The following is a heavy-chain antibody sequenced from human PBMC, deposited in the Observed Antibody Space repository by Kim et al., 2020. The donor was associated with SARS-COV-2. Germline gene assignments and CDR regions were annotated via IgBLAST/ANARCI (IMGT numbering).Heavy chain of an antibody. CDR1: GGSISSSNW. D-gene: IGHD6-19*01. V-gene: IGHV4-4*02. J-gene: IGHJ6*03. CDR2: IYHSGST. CDR3: ARGQESSGPPLYYYYYYMDV. Sequence: SETLSLTCAVSGGSISSSNWWSWVRQPPGKGLEWIGEIYHSGSTNYNPSLKSRVTISVDKSKNQFSLKLSSVTAADTAVYYCARGQESSGPPLYYYYYYMDVWGKGTTVTVSS.